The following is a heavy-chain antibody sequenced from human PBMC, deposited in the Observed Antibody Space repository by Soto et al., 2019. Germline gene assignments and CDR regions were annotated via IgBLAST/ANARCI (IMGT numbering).Heavy chain of an antibody. V-gene: IGHV3-23*01. D-gene: IGHD2-21*02. CDR2: ISGSGGST. J-gene: IGHJ4*02. CDR3: AKHRTHIVVVTSFDY. Sequence: EVQLLESGGGLVQPGGSLRLSCAASAASGFTFSSYAMSWVRQAPGKGLEWVSAISGSGGSTYYADSVKGRFTISRDNSKNTLYLQMNSLRAEDTAVYYCAKHRTHIVVVTSFDYWGQGTLVTVSS. CDR1: GFTFSSYA.